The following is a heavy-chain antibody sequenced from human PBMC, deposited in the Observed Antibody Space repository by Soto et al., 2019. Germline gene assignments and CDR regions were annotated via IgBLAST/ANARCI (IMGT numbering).Heavy chain of an antibody. J-gene: IGHJ3*01. CDR1: GFTFSDQY. V-gene: IGHV3-72*01. Sequence: EVQLVESGGGFVQRGGSLRLSCAASGFTFSDQYMDWARQAPGKGLEWVGRIRNKANGNTTEYAASVKGRFTISRDDSKNSLYLQMNSLKTEDTAVYYCATDLVRKSDWGQGTMVTVSS. CDR2: IRNKANGNTT. CDR3: ATDLVRKSD.